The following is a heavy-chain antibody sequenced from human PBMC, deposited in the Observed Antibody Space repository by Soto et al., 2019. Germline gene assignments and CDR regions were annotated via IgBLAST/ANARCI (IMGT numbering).Heavy chain of an antibody. J-gene: IGHJ4*02. Sequence: ASVKVSCKASGYTFTSYGISWVRQAPGQGLEWMGWISAYNGNTNYAQKLQGRVTMTTDTSTSTAYMELRSLRSDDTAVYYCARDVPRAPFIRYSSGWTTPRIDYWVQGTLATVSS. V-gene: IGHV1-18*04. CDR2: ISAYNGNT. CDR1: GYTFTSYG. CDR3: ARDVPRAPFIRYSSGWTTPRIDY. D-gene: IGHD6-19*01.